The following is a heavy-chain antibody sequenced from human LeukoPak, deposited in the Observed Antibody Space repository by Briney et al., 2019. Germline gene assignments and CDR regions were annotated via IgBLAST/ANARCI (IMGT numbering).Heavy chain of an antibody. CDR2: ISSSSSTI. D-gene: IGHD3-10*01. Sequence: GGSLRLSCAASGFTFSSYSMNWVRQAPGKGLEWVSYISSSSSTIYYADSVEGRFTISRDNAKNSLYLQMNSLRAEDTAVYYCAREVKTYYYGSGINYWGQGTLVTVSS. V-gene: IGHV3-48*01. CDR1: GFTFSSYS. CDR3: AREVKTYYYGSGINY. J-gene: IGHJ4*02.